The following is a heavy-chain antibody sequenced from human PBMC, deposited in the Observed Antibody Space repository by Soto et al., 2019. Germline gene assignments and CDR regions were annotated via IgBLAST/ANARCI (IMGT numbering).Heavy chain of an antibody. V-gene: IGHV1-18*04. CDR2: ISAYNGNT. Sequence: VKVSCKASGYSLPSYGVSWVRQAPGQGLEWMGWISAYNGNTNYAQKLQGRVTMTTDTSTSTAYMELRSLRSDDTAVYYCARVRGLDYFDYWGQGTLVTVSS. CDR1: GYSLPSYG. J-gene: IGHJ4*02. D-gene: IGHD3-16*01. CDR3: ARVRGLDYFDY.